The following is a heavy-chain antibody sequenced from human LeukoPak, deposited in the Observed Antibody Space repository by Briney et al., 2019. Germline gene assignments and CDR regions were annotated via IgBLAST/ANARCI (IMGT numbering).Heavy chain of an antibody. V-gene: IGHV4-39*01. CDR3: ARRAAGAGDFDY. Sequence: PSETLSLTCTVSAGSIGSSSNYWGWIRQPPGKGLEWIGSIFYSGSTYYNPFLKSRVAISVDTSKNQFSLDLSSVTAADTAVYYCARRAAGAGDFDYWGQGTLVTVSS. J-gene: IGHJ4*02. CDR1: AGSIGSSSNY. CDR2: IFYSGST. D-gene: IGHD6-13*01.